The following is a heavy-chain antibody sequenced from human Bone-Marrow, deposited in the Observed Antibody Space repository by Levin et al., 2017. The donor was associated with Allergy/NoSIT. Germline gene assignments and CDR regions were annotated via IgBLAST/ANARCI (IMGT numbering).Heavy chain of an antibody. CDR2: VYYRGNT. J-gene: IGHJ4*02. CDR1: GGSISSSSYY. Sequence: KASETLSLTCTVSGGSISSSSYYWGWVRQPPGKGLEWIGNVYYRGNTYYNPSLESRVTLSVDASKKQFSLKMSAVSAADTAVYYCVSLYPPLMIYAIANWGQGTLVTVSS. V-gene: IGHV4-39*07. CDR3: VSLYPPLMIYAIAN. D-gene: IGHD2-8*01.